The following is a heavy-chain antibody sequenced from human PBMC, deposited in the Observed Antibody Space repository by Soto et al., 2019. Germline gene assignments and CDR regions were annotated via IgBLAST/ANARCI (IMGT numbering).Heavy chain of an antibody. J-gene: IGHJ4*02. Sequence: SETLSLTCTASGASITGTSYWSRIRQPAGKGLEWIGRFSLSGTTNYNPSLRSRVTMSADVSKNQFSLRLTSVTAADTALYYCARGMTPPGAPAWYYFDSWGQGTLVTVSS. CDR1: GASITGTSY. D-gene: IGHD2-8*02. CDR3: ARGMTPPGAPAWYYFDS. V-gene: IGHV4-4*07. CDR2: FSLSGTT.